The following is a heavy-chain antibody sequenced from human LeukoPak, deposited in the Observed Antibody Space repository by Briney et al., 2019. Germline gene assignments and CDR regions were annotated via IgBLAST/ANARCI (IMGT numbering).Heavy chain of an antibody. CDR1: GGSVSSGNHY. CDR3: ARDMFGSGHFISESP. CDR2: IANTGAT. D-gene: IGHD3-10*01. Sequence: PSGTLSLTCTVSGGSVSSGNHYWTWIRQSPGKGLEWIGSIANTGATNYNPSLESPVTMSVDTSRNEFSLKLRSVTAADTAVYYCARDMFGSGHFISESPWGQGTLVTVSS. V-gene: IGHV4-61*01. J-gene: IGHJ5*02.